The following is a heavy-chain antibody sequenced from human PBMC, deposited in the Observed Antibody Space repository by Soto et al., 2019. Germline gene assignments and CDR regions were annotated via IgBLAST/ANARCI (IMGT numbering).Heavy chain of an antibody. D-gene: IGHD3-9*01. CDR3: ARHPGYDILDYYMDV. Sequence: SETLSLTCTVSGGSISSYYWSWIRQPPGKGLEWIGYIYYSGSTNYNPSLKSRVTISVDTSKNQFSLKLSSVTAADTAVYYCARHPGYDILDYYMDVWGKGTTVTVSS. CDR2: IYYSGST. CDR1: GGSISSYY. V-gene: IGHV4-59*08. J-gene: IGHJ6*03.